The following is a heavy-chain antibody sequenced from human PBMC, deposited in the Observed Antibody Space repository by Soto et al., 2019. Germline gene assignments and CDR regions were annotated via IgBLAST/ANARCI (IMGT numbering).Heavy chain of an antibody. CDR2: IWYDGSNK. CDR1: GFTFSSYG. V-gene: IGHV3-33*01. D-gene: IGHD3-22*01. Sequence: GGSLRLSCAASGFTFSSYGMHWVRQAPGKGLEWVAVIWYDGSNKYYADSVKGRFTISRDNSKNTLYLQMNSLRAEDTAVYYCARAYYYDSSDSSDYWGQGTLVTVSS. CDR3: ARAYYYDSSDSSDY. J-gene: IGHJ4*02.